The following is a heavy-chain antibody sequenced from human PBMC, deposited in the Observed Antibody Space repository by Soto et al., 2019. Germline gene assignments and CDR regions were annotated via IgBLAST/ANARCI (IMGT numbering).Heavy chain of an antibody. CDR3: AKGEHLLAAAGTGSLDY. J-gene: IGHJ4*02. CDR1: GFTFSSYG. CDR2: ISYDGSNK. Sequence: GGSLRLSCAASGFTFSSYGMHWVRQAPGKGLEWVAVISYDGSNKYYADSVKGRFTISRDNSKNTLYLQMNSLRAEDTAVYYCAKGEHLLAAAGTGSLDYWGQGTLVTVSS. V-gene: IGHV3-30*18. D-gene: IGHD6-13*01.